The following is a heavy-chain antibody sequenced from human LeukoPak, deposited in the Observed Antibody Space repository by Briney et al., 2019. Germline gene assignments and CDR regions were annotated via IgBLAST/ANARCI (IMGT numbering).Heavy chain of an antibody. CDR2: IIPIFGTT. CDR1: GGTFSNYA. CDR3: ARDEGVVFVGRN. D-gene: IGHD2-8*02. J-gene: IGHJ1*01. Sequence: SVKVSCKASGGTFSNYATRWVRQAPGQGLEWMGGIIPIFGTTSYAQKFQGRVTITTDESTSTAYMELSSLRSDDTAVYYCARDEGVVFVGRNWGQGTLVIVSS. V-gene: IGHV1-69*05.